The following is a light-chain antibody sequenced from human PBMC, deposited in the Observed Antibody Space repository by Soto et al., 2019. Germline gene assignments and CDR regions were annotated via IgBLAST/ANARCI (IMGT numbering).Light chain of an antibody. CDR3: QQYGNSPLYT. J-gene: IGKJ2*01. Sequence: EIVLTQSPGTLSLSPGERATLSCRASQSVSSRYLAWYQQKPGQGPRLLIYGTSSRATGIPDRFSGSGSGTDFTLTISRPEPEDFAVYYCQQYGNSPLYTFGQGTKLEIK. CDR2: GTS. V-gene: IGKV3-20*01. CDR1: QSVSSRY.